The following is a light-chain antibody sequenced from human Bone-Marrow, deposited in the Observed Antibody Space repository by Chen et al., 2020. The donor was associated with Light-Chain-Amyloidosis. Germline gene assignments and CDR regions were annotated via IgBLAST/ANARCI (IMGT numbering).Light chain of an antibody. CDR1: QSVTSSY. Sequence: IVLTQSPRPLSLSPGERATLSCRASQSVTSSYLAWYQQKPGQAPRLLIYGASSRGTGIPARFSGSGSGTDFTLSISRLEPEDFAVYYCQHYGSSTWTFGQGTKVEIK. CDR2: GAS. J-gene: IGKJ1*01. V-gene: IGKV3-20*01. CDR3: QHYGSSTWT.